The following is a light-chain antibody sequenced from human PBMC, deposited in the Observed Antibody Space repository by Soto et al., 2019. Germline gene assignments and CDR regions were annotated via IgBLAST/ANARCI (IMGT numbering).Light chain of an antibody. J-gene: IGKJ1*01. CDR3: QQYNNWPWT. Sequence: EIVMTQSPATLSVSPGERATLSCRASESVRSNLAWYQQKPGQAPRLLIYGTSTRATGVPARFSVSASGTDFTLTISSLQSEDCAVYYCQQYNNWPWTFGQGPKVEIK. CDR2: GTS. CDR1: ESVRSN. V-gene: IGKV3-15*01.